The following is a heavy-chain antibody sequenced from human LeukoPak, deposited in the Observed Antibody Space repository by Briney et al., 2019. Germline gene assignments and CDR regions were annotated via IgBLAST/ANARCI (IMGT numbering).Heavy chain of an antibody. J-gene: IGHJ4*02. V-gene: IGHV3-11*04. Sequence: PGGSLRLSYAASGFTFSDYYMSWIRQAPGKGLEWVSYISSSGSTIYYADSVKGRFTISRDNAKNSLYLQMNSLRAEDTAVYYCARERYDFWSGYYPYYYFDYWGQGTLVTVSS. CDR1: GFTFSDYY. CDR3: ARERYDFWSGYYPYYYFDY. CDR2: ISSSGSTI. D-gene: IGHD3-3*01.